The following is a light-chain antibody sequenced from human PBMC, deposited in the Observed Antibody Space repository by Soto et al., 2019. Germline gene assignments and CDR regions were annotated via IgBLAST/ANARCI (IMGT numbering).Light chain of an antibody. CDR1: SSDVGGYNY. J-gene: IGLJ2*01. Sequence: QSALTQPPSASGSAGQSVTISCTGTSSDVGGYNYVSWYQQHPGKAPKLMIYEVTKRPSGVPDRFSGCKSGNTASLTVSWLHAEDEADYYCSSYAGSNNLFGGGTKVTVL. V-gene: IGLV2-8*01. CDR3: SSYAGSNNL. CDR2: EVT.